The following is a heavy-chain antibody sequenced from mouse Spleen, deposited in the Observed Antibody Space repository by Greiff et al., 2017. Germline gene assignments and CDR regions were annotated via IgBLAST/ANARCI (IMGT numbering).Heavy chain of an antibody. V-gene: IGHV5-9-3*01. Sequence: EVKLQESGGGLVKPGGSLKLSCAASGFTFSSYAMSWVRQTPEKRLEWVATISSGGSYTYYPDSVKGRFTISRDNAKNTLYLQMSSLRSEDTAMYYCARHGDYRYGYAMGYWGQGTSGTGSS. CDR2: ISSGGSYT. CDR1: GFTFSSYA. CDR3: ARHGDYRYGYAMGY. D-gene: IGHD2-14*01. J-gene: IGHJ4*01.